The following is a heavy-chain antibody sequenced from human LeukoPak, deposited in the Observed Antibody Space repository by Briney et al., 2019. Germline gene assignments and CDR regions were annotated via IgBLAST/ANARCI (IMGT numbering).Heavy chain of an antibody. CDR3: ARVSCSSTSCYRGSPYYYYGMDV. Sequence: ASVKVSCKVSGYTLTELSMRWVRQAPGKGLEWMGGFDPEDGETIYAQKFQGRVTMTEDTSTDTAYMELSSLRSEDTAVYYCARVSCSSTSCYRGSPYYYYGMDVWGQGTTVTVSS. D-gene: IGHD2-2*01. J-gene: IGHJ6*02. CDR1: GYTLTELS. CDR2: FDPEDGET. V-gene: IGHV1-24*01.